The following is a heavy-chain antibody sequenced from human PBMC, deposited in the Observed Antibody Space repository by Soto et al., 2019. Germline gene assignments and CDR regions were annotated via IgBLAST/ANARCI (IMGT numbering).Heavy chain of an antibody. D-gene: IGHD5-18*01. J-gene: IGHJ6*02. CDR2: ISADNGNT. CDR3: ARCIQQDYYYGMDV. CDR1: GYTFYSHS. Sequence: QAQLVQSGAEVKKPGASVKVSCKASGYTFYSHSISWVRQAPEQGLGWMGRISADNGNTKYAQKFRGRVTMATDTSTSTVYMELRNLRSDDTAVYYCARCIQQDYYYGMDVWGQGTTVTVSS. V-gene: IGHV1-18*01.